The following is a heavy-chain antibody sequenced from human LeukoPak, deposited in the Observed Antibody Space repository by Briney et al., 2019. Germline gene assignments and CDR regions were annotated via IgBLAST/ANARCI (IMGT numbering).Heavy chain of an antibody. V-gene: IGHV4-59*11. CDR3: ATIKRGNIYGYFDF. Sequence: SETLSLTCSVSDVSISSHYWSWLRQPPGKGLEWIAYMRDTVNTKDNPSFKSRLTLSADTSKNQFSLRLSSVTAADSAFYYCATIKRGNIYGYFDFWGQGILVTVSS. CDR1: DVSISSHY. CDR2: MRDTVNT. J-gene: IGHJ4*02. D-gene: IGHD5-18*01.